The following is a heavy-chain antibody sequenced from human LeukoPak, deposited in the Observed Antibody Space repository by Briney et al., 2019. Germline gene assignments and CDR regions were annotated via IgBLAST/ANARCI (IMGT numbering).Heavy chain of an antibody. CDR2: IKGDGSSI. J-gene: IGHJ6*02. CDR1: GFTFSNYW. V-gene: IGHV3-74*01. CDR3: VGYYYYAMDV. Sequence: PGGSLRLSCAASGFTFSNYWMHWVRQAPGQGLVWVSRIKGDGSSISYADSVKGRFTISRDNAKNTLYLQMNNLGAEDTAVYYGVGYYYYAMDVWGQGTTVTVSS.